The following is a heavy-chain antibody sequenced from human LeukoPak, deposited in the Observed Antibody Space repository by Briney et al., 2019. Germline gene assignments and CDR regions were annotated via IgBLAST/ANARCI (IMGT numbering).Heavy chain of an antibody. Sequence: GGSLRLSCAASGFTFSSYGMHWVRQAPGKGLEWVAVISYDGSNKYYADSVKGRFTISRDNSKNTLYLQMNSLRDEDTAVYYCAKGSLGSWYYFDYWGQGILVTVSS. D-gene: IGHD6-13*01. CDR1: GFTFSSYG. CDR2: ISYDGSNK. J-gene: IGHJ4*02. CDR3: AKGSLGSWYYFDY. V-gene: IGHV3-30*18.